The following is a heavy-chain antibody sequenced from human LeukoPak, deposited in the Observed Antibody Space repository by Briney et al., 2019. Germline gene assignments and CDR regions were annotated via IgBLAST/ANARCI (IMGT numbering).Heavy chain of an antibody. Sequence: GGSLRLSCAASGVTFSSYGMHWVRQAPGKGLEWVAVIWYDGSNKYYADSVKGRFTISRDNSKDTLYLQMNSLRAEDTAVDYRARGSSTYSSSWGDYWGQGTLVTVSS. V-gene: IGHV3-33*01. CDR3: ARGSSTYSSSWGDY. D-gene: IGHD6-13*01. J-gene: IGHJ4*02. CDR2: IWYDGSNK. CDR1: GVTFSSYG.